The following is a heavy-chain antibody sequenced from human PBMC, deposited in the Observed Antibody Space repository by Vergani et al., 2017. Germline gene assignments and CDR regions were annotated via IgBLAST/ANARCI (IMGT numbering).Heavy chain of an antibody. D-gene: IGHD6-13*01. CDR1: GFTFSSYS. Sequence: EVQLVESGGGLVKPGGSLRLSCAASGFTFSSYSMNWVRQAPGKGLEWVSSISSCSSYIYYADSVKGRFTISRDNAKNALYLQMNSLRAEDTAVYYCAGGLSWIDYWGQGTLVTVSS. V-gene: IGHV3-21*01. CDR2: ISSCSSYI. CDR3: AGGLSWIDY. J-gene: IGHJ4*02.